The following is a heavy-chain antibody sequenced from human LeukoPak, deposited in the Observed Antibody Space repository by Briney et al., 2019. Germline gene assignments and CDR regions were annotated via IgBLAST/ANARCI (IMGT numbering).Heavy chain of an antibody. J-gene: IGHJ4*02. CDR3: ARVDYDVSTGYQNYFEF. CDR2: ISSSSAYI. Sequence: GGSLRPSCAASGFTFSSYSMNWVRQAPGKGLEWVSSISSSSAYINYADSVKGRFTISRDNAKNSLYLQMNSLRAEDTAVYYCARVDYDVSTGYQNYFEFWGQGTLVTVSS. D-gene: IGHD3-9*01. V-gene: IGHV3-21*01. CDR1: GFTFSSYS.